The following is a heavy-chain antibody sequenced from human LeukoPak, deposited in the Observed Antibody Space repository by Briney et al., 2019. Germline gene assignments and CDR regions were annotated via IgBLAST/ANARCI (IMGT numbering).Heavy chain of an antibody. J-gene: IGHJ4*02. CDR1: GFTFSSYS. CDR3: ARVRLDSGTYSLYY. D-gene: IGHD3-10*01. V-gene: IGHV3-48*01. Sequence: PGGSLRLSCAASGFTFSSYSMNWVRQAPGKGLEWVSYISGRSSTKYYADSVKGRFTISRDNAENSLYLQMNSLRVEDTAVYYRARVRLDSGTYSLYYWGQGTLVTVSS. CDR2: ISGRSSTK.